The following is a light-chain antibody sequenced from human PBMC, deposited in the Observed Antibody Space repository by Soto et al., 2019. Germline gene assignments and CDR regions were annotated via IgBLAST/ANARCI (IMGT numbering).Light chain of an antibody. CDR1: QSVSSY. Sequence: EIVLTQSPATLSLSPWEIATLSCRASQSVSSYLAWYQQKPGQAPRLLIYDASNRATGIPARFSGSGSGTDFTLTISSLEPEDFAVYYCQQRSNWRGTFGQGTKVDIK. CDR2: DAS. J-gene: IGKJ1*01. CDR3: QQRSNWRGT. V-gene: IGKV3-11*01.